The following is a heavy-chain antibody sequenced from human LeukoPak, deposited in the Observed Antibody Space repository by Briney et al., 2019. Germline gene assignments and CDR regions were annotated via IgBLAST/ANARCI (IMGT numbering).Heavy chain of an antibody. D-gene: IGHD4-17*01. V-gene: IGHV4-59*08. J-gene: IGHJ5*02. CDR3: ARQATYDDGDYGMEWFDP. CDR1: GDSIRSYY. CDR2: VDYSGST. Sequence: SETLSLTCTVSGDSIRSYYWSWIRQPPGKGLEWIGYVDYSGSTNHNPSLKSRVTISADTSKNQFSLKLSSVTAADTAVYYCARQATYDDGDYGMEWFDPWGQGTLVTVSS.